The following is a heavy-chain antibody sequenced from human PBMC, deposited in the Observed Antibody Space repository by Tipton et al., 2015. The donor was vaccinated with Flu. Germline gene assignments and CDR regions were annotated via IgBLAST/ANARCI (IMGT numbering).Heavy chain of an antibody. V-gene: IGHV3-74*01. J-gene: IGHJ4*02. D-gene: IGHD5-18*01. CDR2: IKRDGSST. Sequence: GSLRLSCAASGFTFSGYWMHWVRQAPGKGLVWVSRIKRDGSSTSYADSVKGRFTISRDNAKNTLYLQMNSLRAEDTAVYYCARESAGTQLILDYWGQGILVTVSS. CDR3: ARESAGTQLILDY. CDR1: GFTFSGYW.